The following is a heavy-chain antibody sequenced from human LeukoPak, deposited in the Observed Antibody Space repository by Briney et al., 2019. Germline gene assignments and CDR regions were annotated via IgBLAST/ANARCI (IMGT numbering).Heavy chain of an antibody. CDR2: ISYDGSNK. CDR1: GFTFSSYG. J-gene: IGHJ6*02. D-gene: IGHD3-9*01. CDR3: AKAYYDILTGWYYGMDV. Sequence: GGSLRLSCAASGFTFSSYGMHWVRQAPGKGLEWVAVISYDGSNKYYADSVKGRFTISRDNSKNTLYLQMNSLRAEDTAVYCCAKAYYDILTGWYYGMDVWGQGTTVTVSS. V-gene: IGHV3-30*18.